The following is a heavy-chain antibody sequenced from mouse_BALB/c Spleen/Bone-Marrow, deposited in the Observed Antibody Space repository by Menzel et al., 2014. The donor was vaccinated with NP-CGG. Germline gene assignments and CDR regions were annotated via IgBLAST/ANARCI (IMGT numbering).Heavy chain of an antibody. V-gene: IGHV5-17*02. CDR2: ISSGSSTI. CDR1: GFTLSSFG. Sequence: VQLKESGGGLVQPGGSRKLSCAASGFTLSSFGMHWVRRAPEKGLEWVAYISSGSSTIYYADTVMGRFTISRDNPKNTLFLQMTSLRSEDTAMYYCARSGSSSGYFDYWGQGTTLTVSS. D-gene: IGHD1-1*01. J-gene: IGHJ2*01. CDR3: ARSGSSSGYFDY.